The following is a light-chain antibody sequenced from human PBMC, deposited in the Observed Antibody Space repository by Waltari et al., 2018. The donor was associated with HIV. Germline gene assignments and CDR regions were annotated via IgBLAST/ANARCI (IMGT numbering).Light chain of an antibody. J-gene: IGKJ1*01. V-gene: IGKV3-20*01. CDR1: QSISNS. CDR3: LQYARSPRT. CDR2: DAS. Sequence: VLMQSPGTLSLSPGERVTLSFGASQSISNSLAWYQQKPGQAPRLLVYDASIRATGIPDRFSGSGSGTYFTLTITRREPEDLALYFCLQYARSPRTFGQGTKVKIK.